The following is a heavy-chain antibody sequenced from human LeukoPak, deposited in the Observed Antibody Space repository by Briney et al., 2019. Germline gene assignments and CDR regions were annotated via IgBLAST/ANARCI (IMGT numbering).Heavy chain of an antibody. CDR1: AYPINNACY. CDR3: ARQYDSYFYYYLDL. D-gene: IGHD2-2*01. J-gene: IGHJ6*03. CDR2: LYHPDST. V-gene: IGHV4-38-2*01. Sequence: PSETLSLTCGVSAYPINNACYWVWIRQPPGKGLEWIGSLYHPDSTYYNPSLKSRVTMSVDTSRNQFSLRLSFVTAADTAVYYCARQYDSYFYYYLDLWGTGTTVTVSS.